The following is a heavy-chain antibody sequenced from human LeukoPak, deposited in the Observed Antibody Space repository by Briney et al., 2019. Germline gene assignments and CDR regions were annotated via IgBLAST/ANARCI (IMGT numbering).Heavy chain of an antibody. Sequence: GGSLRLSCAASGFTFSSYWMSWVRQAPGKGLEWVANIKQDGSEKYYVDSVKGRFTISRDNAKNSLYLQMNSLRAEDTAVYYCATYIIIAARTDAFDIWGQGTMVTVSS. D-gene: IGHD6-6*01. CDR1: GFTFSSYW. CDR3: ATYIIIAARTDAFDI. J-gene: IGHJ3*02. CDR2: IKQDGSEK. V-gene: IGHV3-7*01.